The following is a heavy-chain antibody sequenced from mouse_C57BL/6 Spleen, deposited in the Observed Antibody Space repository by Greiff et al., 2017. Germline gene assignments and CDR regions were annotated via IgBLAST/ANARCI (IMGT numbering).Heavy chain of an antibody. Sequence: VQGVESGAELVKPGASVKISCKASGYAFSSYWMNWVKQRPGKGLEWIGQIYPGDGDTNYNGKFKGKATLTADKAASTAYMQLSSLTSEDSAVYFCARSSFPYYGSSDEGYFDYWGQGTTLTVSS. CDR3: ARSSFPYYGSSDEGYFDY. J-gene: IGHJ2*01. V-gene: IGHV1-80*01. D-gene: IGHD1-1*01. CDR2: IYPGDGDT. CDR1: GYAFSSYW.